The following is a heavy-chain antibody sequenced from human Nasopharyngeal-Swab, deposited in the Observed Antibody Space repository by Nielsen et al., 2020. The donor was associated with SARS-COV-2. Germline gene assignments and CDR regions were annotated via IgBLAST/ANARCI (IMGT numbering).Heavy chain of an antibody. CDR3: AKSDDWLPDY. V-gene: IGHV3-23*03. CDR1: GFTFSSYA. Sequence: GESLKISCAASGFTFSSYAMSWVRQAPGKGLEWVSVIYSGGSSTYYADSVKGRFTISRDNSKNTLYLQMNSLRAEDTAVYYCAKSDDWLPDYWGQGTLVTVSS. D-gene: IGHD3-9*01. J-gene: IGHJ4*02. CDR2: IYSGGSST.